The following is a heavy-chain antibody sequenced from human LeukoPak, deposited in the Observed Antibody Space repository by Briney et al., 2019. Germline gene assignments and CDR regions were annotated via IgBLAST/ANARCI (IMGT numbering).Heavy chain of an antibody. D-gene: IGHD3-10*01. CDR3: ARAQGSYLAFDI. V-gene: IGHV3-30*02. J-gene: IGHJ3*02. CDR1: GFTFSSYG. CDR2: IRYDGSNK. Sequence: GGSLRLSCAASGFTFSSYGMHWVRQAPGKGLEWVAFIRYDGSNKYYADSVKGRFTISRDNSKNTLYLQMNSLRAEDTAVYYCARAQGSYLAFDIWGQGTMVTVSS.